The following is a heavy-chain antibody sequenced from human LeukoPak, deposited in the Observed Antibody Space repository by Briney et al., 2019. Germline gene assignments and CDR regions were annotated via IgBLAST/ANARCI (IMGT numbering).Heavy chain of an antibody. CDR2: TYYRSKWYN. V-gene: IGHV6-1*01. J-gene: IGHJ4*02. D-gene: IGHD6-13*01. CDR1: GDSVSSNSAA. Sequence: SQTLSLTCATSGDSVSSNSAAWNWIRQSPSRGLEWLGRTYYRSKWYNDYAVSVKSRITINPDTSKNQFSLQLNSVTPEDTAVYYCARGQQLVHWLRGGYSPAFDYWGQGTLVTVSS. CDR3: ARGQQLVHWLRGGYSPAFDY.